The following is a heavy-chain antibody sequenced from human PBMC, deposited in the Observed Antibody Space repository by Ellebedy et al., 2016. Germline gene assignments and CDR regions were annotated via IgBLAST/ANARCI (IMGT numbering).Heavy chain of an antibody. CDR3: VRGGYSSIWYADY. J-gene: IGHJ4*02. CDR1: GFTFGNFF. V-gene: IGHV3-23*01. D-gene: IGHD6-13*01. Sequence: GESLKISXVASGFTFGNFFMSWVRQAPGGGLEWISTISGDGDIIFSADSVKGRFTISRDNSRYTLYLQMDSLRAADTAVYYCVRGGYSSIWYADYWGQGTLVTVSS. CDR2: ISGDGDII.